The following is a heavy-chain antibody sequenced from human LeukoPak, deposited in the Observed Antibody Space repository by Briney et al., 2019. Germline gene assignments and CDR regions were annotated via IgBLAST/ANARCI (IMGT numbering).Heavy chain of an antibody. Sequence: GRSLRLSCTASGFTFSSYGMHWVRQAPGKGLEWVAVIWYDGSNQQYADSVKGRFTISRDNSGNTVFLQMNSLRPEDTAVYYCARDQSSGSSSYYYGMDVWGPGATVTVSS. V-gene: IGHV3-33*01. CDR3: ARDQSSGSSSYYYGMDV. CDR2: IWYDGSNQ. J-gene: IGHJ6*02. D-gene: IGHD1-26*01. CDR1: GFTFSSYG.